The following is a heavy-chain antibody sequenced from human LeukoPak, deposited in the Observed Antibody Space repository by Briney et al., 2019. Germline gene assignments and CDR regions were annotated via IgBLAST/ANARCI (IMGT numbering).Heavy chain of an antibody. J-gene: IGHJ4*02. CDR1: GFTFSSYS. Sequence: PGGSLRLSCTASGFTFSSYSMSWVRQAPGKGLEWVSYISSSSSTIYYADSVKGRFTISRDNAKNSLYLQMNSLRAEDTAVHYCARGGIAVAGTGPDYWGQGTLVTVSS. V-gene: IGHV3-48*01. CDR2: ISSSSSTI. D-gene: IGHD6-19*01. CDR3: ARGGIAVAGTGPDY.